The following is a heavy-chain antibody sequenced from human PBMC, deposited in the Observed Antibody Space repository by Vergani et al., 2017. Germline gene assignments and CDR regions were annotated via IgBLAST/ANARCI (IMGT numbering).Heavy chain of an antibody. V-gene: IGHV1-8*01. CDR2: MNPNSGNT. D-gene: IGHD6-13*01. CDR3: ARLAAAGTPLFDY. J-gene: IGHJ4*02. Sequence: QVQLVQSGAEVKKPGASVKVSCKASGYTFTSYDINWVRQATGQGLEWMGWMNPNSGNTGYAQKFQGRVTMTTDTSTSTAYMELRSLRSDDTAVYYCARLAAAGTPLFDYWGQGTLVTVSS. CDR1: GYTFTSYD.